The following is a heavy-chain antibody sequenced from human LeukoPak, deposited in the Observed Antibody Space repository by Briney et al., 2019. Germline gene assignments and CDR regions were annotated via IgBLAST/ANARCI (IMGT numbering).Heavy chain of an antibody. J-gene: IGHJ4*02. CDR2: ISISSSYI. CDR3: ARGSLYYDYVWGSYRYGYFDY. Sequence: GGSLRLSCAASGFTFSSYSMNWVRQAPGKGLEWVSSISISSSYIYYADSVKGRFTISRDNAKNSLYLQMNSLRAEDTAVYYCARGSLYYDYVWGSYRYGYFDYWGQGTLVTVSS. D-gene: IGHD3-16*02. V-gene: IGHV3-21*01. CDR1: GFTFSSYS.